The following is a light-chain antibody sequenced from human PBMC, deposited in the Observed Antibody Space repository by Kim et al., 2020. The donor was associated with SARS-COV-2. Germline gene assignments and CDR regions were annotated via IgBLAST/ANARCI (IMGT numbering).Light chain of an antibody. V-gene: IGKV1D-8*01. J-gene: IGKJ2*01. CDR2: AAT. CDR3: QQYYSFPYT. CDR1: QGIANF. Sequence: VIWMTQSPSLLSASTGDRVSISCRMSQGIANFLAWYQQRPGKAPELLIYAATTLQSGVPSRFRGSGSGTDFTLTITGLQSGDFATYYCQQYYSFPYTFGQGTKLEIK.